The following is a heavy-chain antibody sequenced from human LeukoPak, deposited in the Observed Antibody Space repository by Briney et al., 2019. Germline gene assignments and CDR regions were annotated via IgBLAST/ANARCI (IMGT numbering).Heavy chain of an antibody. CDR2: ISSSSSYI. CDR3: AKARTSGSWLYDAFDI. V-gene: IGHV3-21*04. Sequence: GGSLRLSCAASGFTFSSYSMNWVRQAPGKGLEWVSSISSSSSYIYYADSVKGRFTISRDNSKNTVFLQMNSLRAEDTAVYYCAKARTSGSWLYDAFDIWGQGTMVTVSS. J-gene: IGHJ3*02. D-gene: IGHD6-13*01. CDR1: GFTFSSYS.